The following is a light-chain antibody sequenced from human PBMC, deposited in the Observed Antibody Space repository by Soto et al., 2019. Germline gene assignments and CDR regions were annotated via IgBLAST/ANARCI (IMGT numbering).Light chain of an antibody. CDR3: QQHYSTPYT. J-gene: IGKJ2*01. CDR2: WAS. Sequence: DIVMTQSPDSLAVSLGERATINCKSSQSVLYSSNNKNYLAWYQQKPEQPPKLLIYWASTRESGVPDRFSGSGSGTDFTLTISSLQAEDVAVYYCQQHYSTPYTFGQGTKLEIK. CDR1: QSVLYSSNNKNY. V-gene: IGKV4-1*01.